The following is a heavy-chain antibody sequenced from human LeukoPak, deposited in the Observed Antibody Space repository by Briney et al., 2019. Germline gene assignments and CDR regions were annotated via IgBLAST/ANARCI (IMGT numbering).Heavy chain of an antibody. CDR2: ISYDGSNK. CDR3: AKDYGGNPYYFDH. V-gene: IGHV3-30*18. CDR1: GFTFGSYG. Sequence: GGSLRLSCAASGFTFGSYGMHWVRQAPGKGLEWVAVISYDGSNKYYADSVKGRFTISRDNSKNTLNLQMNSLRDEDAAMYYCAKDYGGNPYYFDHWGQGTLVTVSS. D-gene: IGHD4-23*01. J-gene: IGHJ4*02.